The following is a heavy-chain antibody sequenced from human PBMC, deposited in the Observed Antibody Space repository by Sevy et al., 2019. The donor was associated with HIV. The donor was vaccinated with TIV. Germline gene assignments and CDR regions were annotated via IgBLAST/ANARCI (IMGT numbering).Heavy chain of an antibody. Sequence: GGSLRLSCAASGFTFSSYGMHWVRQAPGKGLEWVAFIRYDGSNKYYADSVKGRFTISRDNSKNTLYLQMNSLRAEDTAVYYCAKEEPVATSEDNYHYYYGMDVWGQGTTVTVSS. D-gene: IGHD5-12*01. CDR1: GFTFSSYG. V-gene: IGHV3-30*02. J-gene: IGHJ6*02. CDR2: IRYDGSNK. CDR3: AKEEPVATSEDNYHYYYGMDV.